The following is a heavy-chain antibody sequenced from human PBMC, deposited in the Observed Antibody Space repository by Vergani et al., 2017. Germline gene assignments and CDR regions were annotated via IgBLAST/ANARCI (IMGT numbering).Heavy chain of an antibody. V-gene: IGHV2-5*04. CDR2: IYWNDDQ. CDR1: GFSLNTRGVS. D-gene: IGHD1-7*01. CDR3: VYRKTECGNTGCVYPLEYYYCMDV. Sequence: QITLKESGPTLVKPTQTLTLTCTFSGFSLNTRGVSVAWIRQPPGKALDWLALIYWNDDQHYSPSLNNRVTITKDTSKNQVVLTMTNMDYVDTGTYYCVYRKTECGNTGCVYPLEYYYCMDVWGKGTTVTVSS. J-gene: IGHJ6*03.